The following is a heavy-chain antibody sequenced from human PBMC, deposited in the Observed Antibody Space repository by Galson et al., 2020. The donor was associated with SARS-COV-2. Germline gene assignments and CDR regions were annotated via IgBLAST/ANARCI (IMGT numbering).Heavy chain of an antibody. V-gene: IGHV3-30*18. CDR2: ISYDGSNK. CDR1: GFTFSNYD. Sequence: TGGSLRLSCAASGFTFSNYDMHWARQAPGKGLEWVAVISYDGSNKYYADSAKGRFTISRDNSKNTLYLQMNSLRAEDTAVYYCAKDVLYCGGDCYSDDYYYGMDVWGQGTTVTVSS. J-gene: IGHJ6*02. D-gene: IGHD2-21*02. CDR3: AKDVLYCGGDCYSDDYYYGMDV.